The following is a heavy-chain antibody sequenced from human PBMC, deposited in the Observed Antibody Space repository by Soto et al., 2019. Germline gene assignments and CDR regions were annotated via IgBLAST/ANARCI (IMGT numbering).Heavy chain of an antibody. CDR3: EVTRLAKIFSPDY. CDR2: MNPNSGNT. D-gene: IGHD5-12*01. J-gene: IGHJ4*02. Sequence: QVQLVQSGAEVQKPGASVKVSCKASGYPFTSYDINWVRQATGQGLEWRGWMNPNSGNTGYAQKLQGGVTMTRNTSRSTDYMELSSLKSEETAVYYCEVTRLAKIFSPDYWCQGNLVSVSS. V-gene: IGHV1-8*01. CDR1: GYPFTSYD.